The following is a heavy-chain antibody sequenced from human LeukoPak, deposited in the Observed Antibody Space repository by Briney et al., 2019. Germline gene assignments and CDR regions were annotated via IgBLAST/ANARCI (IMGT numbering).Heavy chain of an antibody. CDR1: GFTFTTYW. V-gene: IGHV3-7*01. J-gene: IGHJ6*02. CDR2: INEDGGGR. Sequence: PGGSLRLSCAASGFTFTTYWMTWVRQAPGKGLEWVANINEDGGGRYYVDSVEGRFTISRDNAKNSLYLQMDSLRAEDTAVYYCARDRIPAAIGRYSMGVWGQGTTVTVSS. CDR3: ARDRIPAAIGRYSMGV. D-gene: IGHD2-2*02.